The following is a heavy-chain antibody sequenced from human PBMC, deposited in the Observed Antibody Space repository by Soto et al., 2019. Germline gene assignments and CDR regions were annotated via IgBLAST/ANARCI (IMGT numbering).Heavy chain of an antibody. CDR2: IDYSGNI. D-gene: IGHD1-1*01. Sequence: QLQLQESGPGLVKPSETLSLTCNASGGSITSSGSAWGWIRQSPGKGLEWIGTIDYSGNIYYIPSLNSLITISSDTSKNQISLNLSSVTAADTAVYYCARHIHNQGFEYYFDSWGQGTLVTVSS. J-gene: IGHJ4*02. CDR3: ARHIHNQGFEYYFDS. CDR1: GGSITSSGSA. V-gene: IGHV4-39*01.